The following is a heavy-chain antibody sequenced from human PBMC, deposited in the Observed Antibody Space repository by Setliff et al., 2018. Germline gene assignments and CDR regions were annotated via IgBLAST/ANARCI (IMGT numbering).Heavy chain of an antibody. J-gene: IGHJ4*02. Sequence: GASVKVSCKASGGTFSSYAISWVRQAPGQGLEWMGGIIPIFGTANYAQKFQGRVTMTRNTSISTAYMELSSLRSEDTAVYYCARGLAYCGGDCFLRTGFDHWGQGTLVTVSS. CDR2: IIPIFGTA. V-gene: IGHV1-69*05. D-gene: IGHD2-21*02. CDR3: ARGLAYCGGDCFLRTGFDH. CDR1: GGTFSSYA.